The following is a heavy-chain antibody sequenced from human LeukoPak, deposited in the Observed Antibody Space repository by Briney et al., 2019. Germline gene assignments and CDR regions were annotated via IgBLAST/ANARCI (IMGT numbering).Heavy chain of an antibody. D-gene: IGHD7-27*01. CDR2: INPNSGGT. Sequence: GASVKVSCKASGYTFTGYYMHWVRQAPGQGLEWMGWINPNSGGTNYAQKFQGRVTMTRDTSISTAYMELSRLRSDDTAVYYCARATLTAHVLTYYYYGMDVWGQGTTVTVSS. J-gene: IGHJ6*02. CDR1: GYTFTGYY. V-gene: IGHV1-2*02. CDR3: ARATLTAHVLTYYYYGMDV.